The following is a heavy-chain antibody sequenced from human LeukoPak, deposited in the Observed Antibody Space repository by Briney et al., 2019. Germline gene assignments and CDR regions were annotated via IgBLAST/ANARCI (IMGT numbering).Heavy chain of an antibody. CDR2: FDPEDGET. V-gene: IGHV1-24*01. CDR3: ANEPHYNILTGFYKVRSHLDF. D-gene: IGHD3-9*01. J-gene: IGHJ4*02. Sequence: ASVKVSCKVSGYTLTELSMHWVRQAPGKGLEWMGGFDPEDGETIYAQKFQGRVTMTEDTSTDTAYMELSSLRAEDTAVYYCANEPHYNILTGFYKVRSHLDFWGQGTLVTVSS. CDR1: GYTLTELS.